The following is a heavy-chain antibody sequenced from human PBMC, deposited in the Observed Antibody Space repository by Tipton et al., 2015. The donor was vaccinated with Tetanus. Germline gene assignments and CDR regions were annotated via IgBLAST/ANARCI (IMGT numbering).Heavy chain of an antibody. Sequence: QSGPEVKKPGESLQISCKGSGYNFTVYYIGWVRQMPGKGLEWMGIVYPADSNTIYSPSFQGQVTISADRSTNTAYLQWSSLQASDTAIYYCARRRTTTALANFFDSWGQGTQVIVSS. CDR3: ARRRTTTALANFFDS. D-gene: IGHD1-1*01. J-gene: IGHJ4*02. CDR2: VYPADSNT. CDR1: GYNFTVYY. V-gene: IGHV5-51*01.